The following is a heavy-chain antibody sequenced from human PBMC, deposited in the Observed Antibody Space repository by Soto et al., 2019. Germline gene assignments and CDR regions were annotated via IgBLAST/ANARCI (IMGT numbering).Heavy chain of an antibody. CDR3: ARDHPVGATDYFDY. V-gene: IGHV1-69*13. D-gene: IGHD1-26*01. J-gene: IGHJ4*02. CDR1: RGTFSSYA. Sequence: SVKVSCKASRGTFSSYAISWVRQAPGQGLEWMGGIIPIFGTANYAQKFQGRVTITADESTSTAYMELSSLRSEDTAVYYCARDHPVGATDYFDYWGQGTLVTVSS. CDR2: IIPIFGTA.